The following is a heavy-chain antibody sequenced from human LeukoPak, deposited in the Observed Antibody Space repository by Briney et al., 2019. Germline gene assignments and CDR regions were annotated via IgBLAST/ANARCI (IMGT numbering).Heavy chain of an antibody. CDR2: IKQDGNEK. Sequence: GGSLRLSCAASGFTSSNYWMTWVRQAPGKGLEWVANIKQDGNEKYYVDSVKGRFTISRDNAKNSLYLQMNSLRAEDTAVYYCASGFDSRFFDKWGQGTLVTVSS. J-gene: IGHJ4*02. V-gene: IGHV3-7*01. CDR3: ASGFDSRFFDK. CDR1: GFTSSNYW. D-gene: IGHD3-22*01.